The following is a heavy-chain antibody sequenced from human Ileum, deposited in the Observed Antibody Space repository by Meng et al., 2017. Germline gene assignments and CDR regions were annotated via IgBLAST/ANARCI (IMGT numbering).Heavy chain of an antibody. CDR2: INPNSGFT. D-gene: IGHD6-19*01. Sequence: ASVKVSCKASGYIFTNHWMHCVRQAPGQGLEWMAVINPNSGFTVYAQKFKGRITVTRDTSTSTFYMEVTSLRSDDSAKYFCARDHSYRSGWWFDPWGQGTLVTVSS. V-gene: IGHV1-46*01. CDR1: GYIFTNHW. CDR3: ARDHSYRSGWWFDP. J-gene: IGHJ5*02.